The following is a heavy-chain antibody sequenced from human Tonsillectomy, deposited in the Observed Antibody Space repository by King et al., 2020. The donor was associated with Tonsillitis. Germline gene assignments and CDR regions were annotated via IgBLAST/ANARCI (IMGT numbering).Heavy chain of an antibody. CDR2: IKQDGSEK. CDR1: GFTFPSYW. J-gene: IGHJ4*02. CDR3: ARSPYYDFWSGPKNYFDS. Sequence: QLVQSGGGLVQPGGSLRLSCATSGFTFPSYWMNWVRQSPGKGLEWVANIKQDGSEKHYVDSVKGRFTISRDNAKNSLYLQMSGLGVEDTAVYYCARSPYYDFWSGPKNYFDSWGQGTLVTVSS. V-gene: IGHV3-7*03. D-gene: IGHD3-3*01.